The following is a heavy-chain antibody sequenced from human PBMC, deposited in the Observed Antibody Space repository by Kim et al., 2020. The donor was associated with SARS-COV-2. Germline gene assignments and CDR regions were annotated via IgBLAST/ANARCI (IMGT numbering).Heavy chain of an antibody. CDR3: AKDQTRYYYGSGSLDY. D-gene: IGHD3-10*01. V-gene: IGHV3-33*06. Sequence: SVKGRFTISRDNSKNTLYLQMNSLRAEDTAVYYCAKDQTRYYYGSGSLDYWGQGTLVTVSS. J-gene: IGHJ4*02.